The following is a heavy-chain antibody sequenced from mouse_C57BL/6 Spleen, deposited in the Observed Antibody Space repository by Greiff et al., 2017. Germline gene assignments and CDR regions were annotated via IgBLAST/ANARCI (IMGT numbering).Heavy chain of an antibody. V-gene: IGHV1-50*01. D-gene: IGHD1-1*01. CDR2: IDPSDSYT. Sequence: VQLQQPGAELVKPGASVKLSCKASGYTFTSYWMQWVKQRPGQGLEWIGEIDPSDSYTNYNQKFKGKATLTVDTSSSTAYMQLSSLTSEDSAVYYCARNDGSNCDYWGQGTTLTVSS. CDR1: GYTFTSYW. J-gene: IGHJ2*01. CDR3: ARNDGSNCDY.